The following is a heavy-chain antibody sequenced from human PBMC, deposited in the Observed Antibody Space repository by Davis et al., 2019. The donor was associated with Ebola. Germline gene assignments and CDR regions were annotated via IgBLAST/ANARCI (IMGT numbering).Heavy chain of an antibody. Sequence: MPSETLSLTCAVYGGSFSGYYWSWIRQPPGKGLEWIGEINHSGSTNYDPSLKSRVTISVDTSKSQFSLKVSSVTAADTAVYYCARAGVRIVGATDGAPAHFDYWGQGTLVTVSS. V-gene: IGHV4-34*01. CDR2: INHSGST. CDR1: GGSFSGYY. D-gene: IGHD1-26*01. CDR3: ARAGVRIVGATDGAPAHFDY. J-gene: IGHJ4*02.